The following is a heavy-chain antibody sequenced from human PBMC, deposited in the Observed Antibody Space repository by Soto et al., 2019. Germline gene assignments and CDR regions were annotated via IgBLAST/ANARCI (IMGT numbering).Heavy chain of an antibody. CDR1: GGSFSGYY. Sequence: SETLSLTCAVYGGSFSGYYWSWIRQPPGKGLEWIGEINHSGSTNYNPSLKSRVTISVDKSKNQFSLKLSSVTAADTAVYYCARGIFNMGFDYWGQGTLVTVSS. CDR2: INHSGST. CDR3: ARGIFNMGFDY. J-gene: IGHJ4*02. V-gene: IGHV4-34*01. D-gene: IGHD3-3*01.